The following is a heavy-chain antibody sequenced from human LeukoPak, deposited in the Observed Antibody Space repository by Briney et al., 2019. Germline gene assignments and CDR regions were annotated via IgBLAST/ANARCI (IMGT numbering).Heavy chain of an antibody. CDR3: ARRDSSVXYLDX. D-gene: IGHD6-19*01. V-gene: IGHV4-59*08. J-gene: IGHJ4*02. CDR1: GGSINSHY. CDR2: IYYSGST. Sequence: SETLSLTCTVSGGSINSHYWSWIRQTPGKGLEWIGYIYYSGSTNNNPSLKSRVTISIDTSKNQFSLRLSSVTAADTAIYYCARRDSSVXYLDXWGQGTLVTVSS.